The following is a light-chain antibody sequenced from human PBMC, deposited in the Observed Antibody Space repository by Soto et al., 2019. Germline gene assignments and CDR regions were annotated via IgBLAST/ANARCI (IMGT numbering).Light chain of an antibody. CDR2: GAS. CDR1: QSISSSF. Sequence: EIVLTQSPGTLSLSPGDRATLSCRASQSISSSFLAWYQQKPGQAPRLLIYGASSRATGIPDRFSGSGSGTDFTVTISRLEPEDFAVYYCQQYGNSPLAFGGGTKVEIK. J-gene: IGKJ4*01. V-gene: IGKV3-20*01. CDR3: QQYGNSPLA.